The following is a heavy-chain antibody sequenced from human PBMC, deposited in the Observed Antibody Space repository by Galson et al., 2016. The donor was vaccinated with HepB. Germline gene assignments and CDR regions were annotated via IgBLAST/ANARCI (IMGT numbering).Heavy chain of an antibody. CDR2: IKEDGSEK. CDR1: GFTFSANW. CDR3: VRDRLKSTY. J-gene: IGHJ4*02. D-gene: IGHD2/OR15-2a*01. Sequence: SLRLSCAASGFTFSANWMSWVRQAPGKGLEWVANIKEDGSEKYYVVSVKGRFTMSRDNARNSVNLQMNSLRAEDTAVYYCVRDRLKSTYWGQGTLVTVSS. V-gene: IGHV3-7*03.